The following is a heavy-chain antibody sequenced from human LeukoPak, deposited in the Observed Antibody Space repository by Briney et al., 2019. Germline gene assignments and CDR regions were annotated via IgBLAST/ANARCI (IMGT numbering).Heavy chain of an antibody. D-gene: IGHD3-10*01. CDR3: ARARRYGSGSLNAFDI. V-gene: IGHV3-7*01. J-gene: IGHJ3*02. Sequence: GGSLRLSCAASGFTFSSYSMNWVRQAPGKGLEWVANIKQDGSEKYYVDSVKGRFTISRDNAKNSLYLQMNSLRAEDTAVYYCARARRYGSGSLNAFDIWGQGTMVTVSS. CDR2: IKQDGSEK. CDR1: GFTFSSYS.